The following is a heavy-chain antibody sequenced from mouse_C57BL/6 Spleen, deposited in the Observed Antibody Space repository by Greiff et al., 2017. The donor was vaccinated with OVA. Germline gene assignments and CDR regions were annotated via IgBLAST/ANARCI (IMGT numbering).Heavy chain of an antibody. Sequence: EVQLVESGGGLVKPGGSLKLSCAASGFTFSDYGMHWVRQAPEKGLEWVAYISSGSSTIYYADTVKGRFTISRDNATTTLFMQLTRLRSEDTAMYYGARYYGSDGEDFDYWGQGTTLTVSS. CDR1: GFTFSDYG. V-gene: IGHV5-17*01. CDR2: ISSGSSTI. J-gene: IGHJ2*01. D-gene: IGHD2-2*01. CDR3: ARYYGSDGEDFDY.